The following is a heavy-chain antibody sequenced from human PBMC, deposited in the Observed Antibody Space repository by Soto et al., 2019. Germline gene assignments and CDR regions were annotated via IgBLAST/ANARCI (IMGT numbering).Heavy chain of an antibody. CDR2: IFYSGST. V-gene: IGHV4-39*01. D-gene: IGHD6-19*01. CDR1: GASISISSYY. J-gene: IGHJ4*02. Sequence: SATLSLNCTVSGASISISSYYWGWIRQPPGKGLEWIGSIFYSGSTYYNPSLNSRVTISVDTSKNQFSLKLSSVTAADTAVYYCARQEVAGTLAFDSWGQGTLVTVS. CDR3: ARQEVAGTLAFDS.